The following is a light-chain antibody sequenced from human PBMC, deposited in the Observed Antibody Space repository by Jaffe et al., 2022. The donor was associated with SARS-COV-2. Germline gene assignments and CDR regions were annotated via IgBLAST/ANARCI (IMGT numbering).Light chain of an antibody. CDR3: ATWDDRLNVVV. J-gene: IGLJ2*01. CDR2: RNN. CDR1: SSNIGSNT. V-gene: IGLV1-44*01. Sequence: QSVLTQPPSASGTPGQRVTISCSGSSSNIGSNTVHWYQQLPGTAPKLLIYRNNQRPSGVPDRFSGSKSDTSASLAISGLQSEDEADYYCATWDDRLNVVVFGGGTKLTVL.